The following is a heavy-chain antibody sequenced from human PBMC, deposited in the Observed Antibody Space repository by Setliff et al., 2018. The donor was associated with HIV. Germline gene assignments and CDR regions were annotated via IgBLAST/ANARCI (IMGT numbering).Heavy chain of an antibody. CDR1: GGSVDGYY. CDR3: ARSINVSGIHPLDI. CDR2: MYAAGWS. Sequence: SETLSLTCTVSGGSVDGYYWSWIRQPAGEGLEWIGRMYAAGWSNYDPSLESRVTMSVDRSKDRFSLRLTPVSAADTAVYSCARSINVSGIHPLDIWGQGTLVTVSS. V-gene: IGHV4-4*07. J-gene: IGHJ4*02. D-gene: IGHD3-10*01.